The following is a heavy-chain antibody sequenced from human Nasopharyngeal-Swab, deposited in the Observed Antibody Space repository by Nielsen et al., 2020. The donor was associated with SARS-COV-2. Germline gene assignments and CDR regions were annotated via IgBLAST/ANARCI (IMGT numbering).Heavy chain of an antibody. D-gene: IGHD5-24*01. CDR1: GFTFSSYG. V-gene: IGHV3-33*01. J-gene: IGHJ3*02. CDR3: ARDRVGWLQLSPDAFDI. Sequence: GGSLRLPCTVSGFTFSSYGMHWVRQAPGKGLEWVAVIWYDGSYKYYGDSVKGRFTISRDNSKNTLYLEMNNLRVEDTAVYYCARDRVGWLQLSPDAFDIWGQGTMVTVSS. CDR2: IWYDGSYK.